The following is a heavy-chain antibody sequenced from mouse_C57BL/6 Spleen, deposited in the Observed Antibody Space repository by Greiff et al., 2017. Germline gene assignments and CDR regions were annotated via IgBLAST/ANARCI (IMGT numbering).Heavy chain of an antibody. V-gene: IGHV5-4*03. Sequence: EVKLVESGGGLVKPGGSLKLSCAASGFTFSSYAMSWVRQTPEKRLEWVATISDGGSYTYYPDNVKGRFTISRDNAKNNLYLQMSHLKSEDTAMYYCARGGYGNSLWFDYWGQGTTLTVSS. CDR2: ISDGGSYT. CDR1: GFTFSSYA. J-gene: IGHJ2*01. D-gene: IGHD2-10*02. CDR3: ARGGYGNSLWFDY.